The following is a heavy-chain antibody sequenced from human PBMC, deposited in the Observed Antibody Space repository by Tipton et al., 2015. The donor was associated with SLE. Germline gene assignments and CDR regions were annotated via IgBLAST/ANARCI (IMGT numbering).Heavy chain of an antibody. CDR3: ARGSFGVSAAIGPYYFYGMDV. Sequence: SLRLSCAASEITFSTYAMHWVRQAPGKGLEWVAVISYDGSNKYYADSVKGRFTISRDNSKNTLYLQMNSLRAGDTAVYYCARGSFGVSAAIGPYYFYGMDVWGQGTTVTVSS. CDR1: EITFSTYA. V-gene: IGHV3-30*04. CDR2: ISYDGSNK. J-gene: IGHJ6*02. D-gene: IGHD2-2*02.